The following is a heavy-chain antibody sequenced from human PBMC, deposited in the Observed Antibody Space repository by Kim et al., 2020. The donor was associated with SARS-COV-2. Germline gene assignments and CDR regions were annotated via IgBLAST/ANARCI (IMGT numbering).Heavy chain of an antibody. Sequence: SETLSLTCTVSGGSISSGGYYWSWLRQHPGKGLEWIGYIYYSGSTYYNPTLKRRVTISVDTSKNSFSLTLISVTAADTSYYYSVRSYRDLLRGLYFELWG. CDR2: IYYSGST. D-gene: IGHD4-17*01. CDR1: GGSISSGGYY. V-gene: IGHV4-31*03. CDR3: VRSYRDLLRGLYFEL. J-gene: IGHJ2*01.